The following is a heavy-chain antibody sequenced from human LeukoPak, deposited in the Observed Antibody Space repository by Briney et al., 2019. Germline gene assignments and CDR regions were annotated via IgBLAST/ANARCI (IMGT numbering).Heavy chain of an antibody. D-gene: IGHD4/OR15-4a*01. CDR1: GYTFTGYY. V-gene: IGHV1-2*02. CDR2: INPKTGDT. J-gene: IGHJ5*02. Sequence: GASVKVSCKASGYTFTGYYMHWVRQAPGQGLEWMGWINPKTGDTTYAQKFQGRVTMTWDTSITTAYMELSSLRSDDTAVYYCARAYEYGWFDPWGQGAQVTVSS. CDR3: ARAYEYGWFDP.